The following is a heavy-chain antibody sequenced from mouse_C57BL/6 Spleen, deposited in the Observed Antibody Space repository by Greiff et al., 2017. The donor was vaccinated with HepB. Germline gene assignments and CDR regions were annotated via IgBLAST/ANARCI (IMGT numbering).Heavy chain of an antibody. CDR3: ARWLRYFDY. V-gene: IGHV1-69*01. CDR2: IDPSDSYT. D-gene: IGHD2-2*01. Sequence: QVQLQQPGAELVMPGASVKLSCKASGYTFTSYWMHWVKQRPGQGLEWIGEIDPSDSYTNYNQKFKGKSTLTVDKFSSAAYMQLSSLTSEDSAVYYCARWLRYFDYWGQGTTLTVSS. CDR1: GYTFTSYW. J-gene: IGHJ2*01.